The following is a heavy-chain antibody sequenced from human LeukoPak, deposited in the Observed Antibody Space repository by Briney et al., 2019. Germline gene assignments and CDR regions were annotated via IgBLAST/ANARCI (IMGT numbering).Heavy chain of an antibody. CDR1: GDSFSSSSHY. CDR2: IRNSGNT. Sequence: SETLSLTCTVSGDSFSSSSHYWGWLRQPPGRGLEWIGSIRNSGNTYYSPSLKSRVTISVDTSKNQSSLKLSSVTAADTAVYYCARHVYGEYGPGDYWGQGILVTVSS. V-gene: IGHV4-39*01. J-gene: IGHJ4*02. D-gene: IGHD4-17*01. CDR3: ARHVYGEYGPGDY.